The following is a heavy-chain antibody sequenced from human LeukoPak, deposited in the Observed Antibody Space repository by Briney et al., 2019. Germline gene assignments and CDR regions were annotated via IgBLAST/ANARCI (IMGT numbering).Heavy chain of an antibody. Sequence: PGGSLRLSCAASGFTFASYAMTWVRQAPGKGLEWFSAISGSGGSTYYADSVKGRFTISRDNYKNTLYLQMNSLRAEDTAVYYCAKETGRWELEWGQGTLVTVSS. V-gene: IGHV3-23*01. D-gene: IGHD1-26*01. CDR1: GFTFASYA. J-gene: IGHJ4*02. CDR3: AKETGRWELE. CDR2: ISGSGGST.